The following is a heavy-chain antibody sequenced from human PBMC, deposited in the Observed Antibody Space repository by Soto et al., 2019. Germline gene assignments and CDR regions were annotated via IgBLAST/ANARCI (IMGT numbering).Heavy chain of an antibody. CDR1: GGPFSDYY. Sequence: PSETLSLTCAVNGGPFSDYYWNWIRQPPGKGLEWIGEINHRGSSYYNPSLESRVTISVDTSKNQVSLKLRSVTAADTALYYCARGRGEFGLWGQGALVTVSS. CDR2: INHRGSS. V-gene: IGHV4-34*01. D-gene: IGHD2-21*01. J-gene: IGHJ5*02. CDR3: ARGRGEFGL.